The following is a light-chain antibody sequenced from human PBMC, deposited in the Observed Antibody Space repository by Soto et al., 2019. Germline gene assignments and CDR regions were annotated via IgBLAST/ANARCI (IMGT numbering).Light chain of an antibody. CDR2: RTS. V-gene: IGKV3-15*01. CDR3: QQYNNWWT. Sequence: EIVMTQSPATLSVSPGERATLSCRASQSISSNLAWYQQKPGQAPRLLMFRTSSRATGFPARFSGSGSGTEFNLTISSLQSEDFGVYYCQQYNNWWTFGQGTKVDTK. CDR1: QSISSN. J-gene: IGKJ1*01.